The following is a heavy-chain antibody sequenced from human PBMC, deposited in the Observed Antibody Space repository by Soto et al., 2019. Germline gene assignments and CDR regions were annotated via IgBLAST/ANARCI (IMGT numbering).Heavy chain of an antibody. CDR2: IWYDGSEK. J-gene: IGHJ4*02. D-gene: IGHD1-26*01. CDR1: GFTFSNFG. CDR3: ARSRETFDY. V-gene: IGHV3-33*01. Sequence: PGGSLRLSCAASGFTFSNFGMHWVRQAPGKGLEWVAFIWYDGSEKYNADSVQGRFTIPRDNSKNTLYLQMNSLRAEDTGIYYCARSRETFDYWGQGTLVTVSS.